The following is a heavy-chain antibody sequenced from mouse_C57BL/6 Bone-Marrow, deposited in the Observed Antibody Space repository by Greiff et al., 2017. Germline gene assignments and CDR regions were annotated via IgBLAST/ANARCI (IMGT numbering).Heavy chain of an antibody. Sequence: EVKLQESGAELVRPGASVKLSCTASGFNIKDDYMHWVKQRPEQGLEWIGWIDPENGDTEYASKFQGKATITADKSSNTAYLQLSSLTSEDTAVYYCTTPYYYGSSLDYWGQGTTLTVSS. CDR1: GFNIKDDY. D-gene: IGHD1-1*01. CDR2: IDPENGDT. V-gene: IGHV14-4*01. CDR3: TTPYYYGSSLDY. J-gene: IGHJ2*01.